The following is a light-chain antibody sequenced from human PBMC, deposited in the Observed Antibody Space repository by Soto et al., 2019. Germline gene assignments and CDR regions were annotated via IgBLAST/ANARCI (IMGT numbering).Light chain of an antibody. J-gene: IGLJ2*01. CDR3: ETWDSNTRV. CDR1: SGHSSYI. CDR2: LEGSGSY. V-gene: IGLV4-60*02. Sequence: QPVLTQSSSASASLGSSVKLTCTLSSGHSSYIIAWHHQQPGKAPRYLMKLEGSGSYNKGSGVPDRFSGSSSGADRYLTSSILRFEDEANYYCETWDSNTRVFGGGTKLTVL.